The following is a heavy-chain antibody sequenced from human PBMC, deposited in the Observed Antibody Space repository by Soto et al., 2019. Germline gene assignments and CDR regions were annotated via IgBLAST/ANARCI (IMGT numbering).Heavy chain of an antibody. D-gene: IGHD2-8*01. CDR1: GFTFSSYA. Sequence: ESGGGLVQPGGSLRLSCAASGFTFSSYAMHWVRQAPGKGLEYVSAISSNGGSTYYANSVKGRFTISRDNSKNTLYLQMGSLRAEDMAVYYCARAVMRAAFDIWGQGTMVTVSS. V-gene: IGHV3-64*01. J-gene: IGHJ3*02. CDR3: ARAVMRAAFDI. CDR2: ISSNGGST.